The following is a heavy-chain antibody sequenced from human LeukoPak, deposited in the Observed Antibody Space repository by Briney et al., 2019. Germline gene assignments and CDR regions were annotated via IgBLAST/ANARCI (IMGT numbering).Heavy chain of an antibody. V-gene: IGHV3-23*01. CDR2: ISGSGGST. CDR3: AKDFDSGYDFDY. J-gene: IGHJ4*02. Sequence: GGSLRLSCAASGFTFSRYTMTWVRQAPGKGLEWVSAISGSGGSTYYADSVKGWFTISRDNSKNTLYLQMNSLRVEDTAVYYCAKDFDSGYDFDYWGQGNLVTVSS. D-gene: IGHD5-12*01. CDR1: GFTFSRYT.